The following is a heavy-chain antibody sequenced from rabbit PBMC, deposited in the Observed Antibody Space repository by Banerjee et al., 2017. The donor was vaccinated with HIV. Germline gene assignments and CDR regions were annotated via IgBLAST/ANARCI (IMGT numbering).Heavy chain of an antibody. CDR2: IYAGDGNT. V-gene: IGHV1S45*01. CDR1: GFSFSSSYW. D-gene: IGHD2-1*01. CDR3: ARGGDLAGDGLIL. J-gene: IGHJ6*01. Sequence: QEQLVESGGDLVKPEGSLTLTCTASGFSFSSSYWICWVRQAPGKGLEWIACIYAGDGNTYYASWAKGRFTISKTSSTTVTLQMTSLTAADTATYFCARGGDLAGDGLILWGPGTLVTVS.